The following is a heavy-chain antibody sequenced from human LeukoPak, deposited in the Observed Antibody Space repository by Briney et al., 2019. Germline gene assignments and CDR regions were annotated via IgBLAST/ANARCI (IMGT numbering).Heavy chain of an antibody. V-gene: IGHV4-39*07. D-gene: IGHD4-11*01. CDR1: GGSISSSSYY. CDR2: IYYSGST. Sequence: SETLSLTCTVSGGSISSSSYYWGWIRQPPGKGLEWIGSIYYSGSTYFNPSLKSRVTISVDTSKNQFSLKLSSVTAADTAVYYCARVHWMTTRFDPWGQGTLVTVSS. J-gene: IGHJ5*02. CDR3: ARVHWMTTRFDP.